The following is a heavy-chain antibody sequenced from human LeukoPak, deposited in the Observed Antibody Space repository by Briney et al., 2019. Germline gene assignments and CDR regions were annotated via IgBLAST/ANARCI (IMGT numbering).Heavy chain of an antibody. D-gene: IGHD2-2*01. V-gene: IGHV1-46*01. CDR3: AISKVPAAMGDY. CDR2: INPSGGST. J-gene: IGHJ4*02. Sequence: ASVKVSCKASGYTFTSYYMHWVRQAPGQGLEWMGIINPSGGSTSCAQKFQGRVTMTRDTSTSTVYMELSSLRSEDTAVYYCAISKVPAAMGDYWGQGTLVTVSS. CDR1: GYTFTSYY.